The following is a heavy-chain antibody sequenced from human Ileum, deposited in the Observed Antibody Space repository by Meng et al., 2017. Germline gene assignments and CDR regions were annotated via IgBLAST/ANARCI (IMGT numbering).Heavy chain of an antibody. CDR1: RPIFDSYV. V-gene: IGHV3-21*02. Sequence: AQLLGAGGGLSTPGGSLRLSFVGARPIFDSYVMTWIRQAPGKGPEWVASMGLGHSHGSYADSVIGRFTISRDNSKNTVYLQMNSLRAEDTALYYCTNDRLNHWGQGALVTVSS. J-gene: IGHJ1*01. CDR2: MGLGHSHG. D-gene: IGHD1-1*01. CDR3: TNDRLNH.